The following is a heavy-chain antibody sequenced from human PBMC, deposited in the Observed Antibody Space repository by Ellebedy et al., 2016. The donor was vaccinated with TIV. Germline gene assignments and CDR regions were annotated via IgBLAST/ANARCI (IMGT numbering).Heavy chain of an antibody. J-gene: IGHJ6*03. CDR3: ARDSTEGATSRSFYLYHYMDV. D-gene: IGHD1-26*01. CDR2: INPRGRGA. V-gene: IGHV1-46*03. Sequence: ASVNVSCXASGYTFTSHYIHWVRQAPGHGLEWMGIINPRGRGASYAQKFQGRVTMARDTPTSTVYMELSSLRSEDTALYYCARDSTEGATSRSFYLYHYMDVWGRGTTVTVSS. CDR1: GYTFTSHY.